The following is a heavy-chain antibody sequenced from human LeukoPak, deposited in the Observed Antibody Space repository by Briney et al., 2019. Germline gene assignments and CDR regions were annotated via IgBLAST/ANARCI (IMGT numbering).Heavy chain of an antibody. CDR3: AREGGNSTSWGYFDY. J-gene: IGHJ4*02. D-gene: IGHD6-13*01. V-gene: IGHV3-30*04. CDR1: GFTFRGYA. CDR2: ISWDGNKK. Sequence: PGRSLRLSCGASGFTFRGYAMHWVRQAPGKGLQWVAVISWDGNKKFYADSVEGRFTISRDNSKSTLSLQMNSLRLEDTALYYCAREGGNSTSWGYFDYWGQGTLVTVSS.